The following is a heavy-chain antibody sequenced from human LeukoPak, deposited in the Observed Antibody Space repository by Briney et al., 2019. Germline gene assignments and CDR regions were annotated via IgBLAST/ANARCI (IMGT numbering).Heavy chain of an antibody. Sequence: GGSLRLSCAASGFTFSSYSMNWVRQAPGKGLEWVSSISSSSSYIYYADSVKGRFTISRDNAKNSLYLQMNSLRAEDTAVYYCARDGGGPTITMVDNWFDPWGQGTLVTVSS. CDR2: ISSSSSYI. CDR1: GFTFSSYS. D-gene: IGHD5-12*01. V-gene: IGHV3-21*01. J-gene: IGHJ5*02. CDR3: ARDGGGPTITMVDNWFDP.